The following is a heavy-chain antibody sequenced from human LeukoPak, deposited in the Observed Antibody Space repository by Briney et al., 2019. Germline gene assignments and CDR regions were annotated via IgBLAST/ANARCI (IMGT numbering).Heavy chain of an antibody. J-gene: IGHJ5*02. CDR2: ISSSSSYI. CDR1: GFTFSSYS. D-gene: IGHD3-22*01. CDR3: ARDYYDSSGYCPFDP. Sequence: PGGSLRLSCAASGFTFSSYSMNWVRQAPGKGLEWVSSISSSSSYIYYADSVKGRFTISRDNAKNSPYLQMNSLRAEDTAVYYCARDYYDSSGYCPFDPWGQGTLVTASS. V-gene: IGHV3-21*01.